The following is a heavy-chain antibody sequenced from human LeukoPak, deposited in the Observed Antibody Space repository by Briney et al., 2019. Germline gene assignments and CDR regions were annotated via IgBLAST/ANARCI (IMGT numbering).Heavy chain of an antibody. CDR3: ARDDGDAFDI. J-gene: IGHJ3*02. Sequence: GGSLRLSCAASGFTFSSYAMHWVRQAPGKGLEWVAVISYDGSNKYYADSVKGRFTISRDNSKNTLYLQMNSLRAEDTAVYYCARDDGDAFDIWGQGTMVTVSS. CDR1: GFTFSSYA. CDR2: ISYDGSNK. V-gene: IGHV3-30*04. D-gene: IGHD5-24*01.